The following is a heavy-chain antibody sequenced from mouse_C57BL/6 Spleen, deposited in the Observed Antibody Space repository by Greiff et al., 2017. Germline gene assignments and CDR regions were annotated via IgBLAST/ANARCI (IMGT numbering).Heavy chain of an antibody. CDR1: GFTFSDYY. CDR2: ISNGGGST. CDR3: ARHRDDAYFDY. Sequence: EVKVVESGGGLVQPGGSLKLSCAASGFTFSDYYMYWVRQTPEKRLEWVAYISNGGGSTYYPDTVKGRFTISRDKAKNTRYLQMSRLKSEDTAMYYCARHRDDAYFDYWGQGTTLTVSS. D-gene: IGHD2-3*01. J-gene: IGHJ2*01. V-gene: IGHV5-12*01.